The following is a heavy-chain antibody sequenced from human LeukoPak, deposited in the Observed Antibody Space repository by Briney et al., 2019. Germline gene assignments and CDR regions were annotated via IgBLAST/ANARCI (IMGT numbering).Heavy chain of an antibody. J-gene: IGHJ5*02. CDR3: ARDGWFGDYNWFDP. CDR1: GFTFDDYA. Sequence: SGGSLRLSCAASGFTFDDYAMHWVRQAPGKGLEWVSLISGDGGSTYYADSVKGRFTISRDNSKNSLYLQMNSLRAEVTAMYYCARDGWFGDYNWFDPWGQGTLVTVSS. V-gene: IGHV3-43*02. D-gene: IGHD3-10*01. CDR2: ISGDGGST.